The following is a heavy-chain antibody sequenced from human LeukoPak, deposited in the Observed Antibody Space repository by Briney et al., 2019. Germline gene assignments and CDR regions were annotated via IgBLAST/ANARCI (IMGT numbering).Heavy chain of an antibody. CDR2: INPNSGAT. CDR1: AYTFTGYY. V-gene: IGHV1-2*02. J-gene: IGHJ4*02. CDR3: AREGYCRGGRCVFYDY. D-gene: IGHD2-15*01. Sequence: ASVKVSCKTSAYTFTGYYLHWVRQAPGQGLEWMGWINPNSGATNYAQNFQGRVTMTRDTSITTAYMELSGLTSDDTAVYFCAREGYCRGGRCVFYDYWGQGTLVTVSS.